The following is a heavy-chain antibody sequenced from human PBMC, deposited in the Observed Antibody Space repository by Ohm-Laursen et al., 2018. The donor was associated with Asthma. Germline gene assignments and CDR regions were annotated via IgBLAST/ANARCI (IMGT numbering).Heavy chain of an antibody. V-gene: IGHV4-30-4*08. D-gene: IGHD1-1*01. Sequence: TLSLTCTVSGAPVASGAHYWTWVRQPPGEALEWIGNIFFTGSTDYNPSLSSRLTISVDTSRNQFSLKLTSVTAADTAVYYCARGPMHDYYFENWGPGTLVTVSS. CDR2: IFFTGST. J-gene: IGHJ4*02. CDR3: ARGPMHDYYFEN. CDR1: GAPVASGAHY.